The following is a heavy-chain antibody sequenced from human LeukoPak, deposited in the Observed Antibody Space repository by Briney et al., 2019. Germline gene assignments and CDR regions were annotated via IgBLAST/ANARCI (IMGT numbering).Heavy chain of an antibody. CDR2: INPNSGGT. Sequence: ASVKVSCKASGYTFTGYYMHWVRQAPGQGLEWMGWINPNSGGTNYAQKFQGRVTMTRDTSISTAYLELSRLRSDDTAVYYCARDYDSSCYYLLWYFDYWGQGTLVTVS. V-gene: IGHV1-2*02. CDR3: ARDYDSSCYYLLWYFDY. J-gene: IGHJ4*02. CDR1: GYTFTGYY. D-gene: IGHD3-22*01.